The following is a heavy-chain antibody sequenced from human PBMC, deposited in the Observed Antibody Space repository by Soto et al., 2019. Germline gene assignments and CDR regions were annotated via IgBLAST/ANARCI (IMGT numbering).Heavy chain of an antibody. D-gene: IGHD2-2*01. J-gene: IGHJ3*02. V-gene: IGHV3-33*01. Sequence: GGSLRLSCAASGFTFSSYGMHWVRQAPGKGLEWVAVIWYDGSNKYYADSVKGRFTISRDNSKNTLYLQMNSLRAEDTAVYYCARDRGITRAGDAFDIWGQGTMVTVSS. CDR2: IWYDGSNK. CDR3: ARDRGITRAGDAFDI. CDR1: GFTFSSYG.